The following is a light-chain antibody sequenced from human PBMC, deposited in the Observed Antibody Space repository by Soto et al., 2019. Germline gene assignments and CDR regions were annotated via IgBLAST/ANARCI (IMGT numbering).Light chain of an antibody. CDR1: SSNIGTGYD. CDR3: QSFDTSLRGSV. V-gene: IGLV1-40*01. CDR2: DNT. Sequence: QSVLTQPPSVSGAPGQRVTISCTGSSSNIGTGYDVHWYQQLPGTAPKLLIYDNTNRPSGVPDRFSGSKSGTSASLAITGLQAEDEAEYYCQSFDTSLRGSVFGSGTKLTVL. J-gene: IGLJ1*01.